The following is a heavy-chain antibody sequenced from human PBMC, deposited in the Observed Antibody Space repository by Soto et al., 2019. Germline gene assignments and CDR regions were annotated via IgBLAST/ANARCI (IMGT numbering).Heavy chain of an antibody. D-gene: IGHD2-2*01. CDR2: IYYSGST. J-gene: IGHJ6*03. CDR3: AREFRGYCSSTSCYYYYYMDV. CDR1: GGSISSYY. V-gene: IGHV4-59*01. Sequence: ASETLSLTCTVSGGSISSYYWSWIRQPPGKGLEWIGYIYYSGSTNYNPSLKSRVTISVDTSKNQFSLKLSSVTAADTAVYYCAREFRGYCSSTSCYYYYYMDVWGKGTTVTVSS.